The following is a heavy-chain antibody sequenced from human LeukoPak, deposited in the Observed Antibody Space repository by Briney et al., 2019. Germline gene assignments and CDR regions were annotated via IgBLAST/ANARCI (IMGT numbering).Heavy chain of an antibody. D-gene: IGHD2/OR15-2a*01. V-gene: IGHV3-23*01. J-gene: IGHJ4*02. CDR1: GFTFSSYA. CDR3: AKEVIGRHFDF. CDR2: ISDSDGST. Sequence: GGSLRLSCAASGFTFSSYAMSWVRQAPGQGLEWVSAISDSDGSTNYADSVKGRFAISRDNSKNTLYLQMNSLRAEDTAVYYCAKEVIGRHFDFWGQGTLVTVSS.